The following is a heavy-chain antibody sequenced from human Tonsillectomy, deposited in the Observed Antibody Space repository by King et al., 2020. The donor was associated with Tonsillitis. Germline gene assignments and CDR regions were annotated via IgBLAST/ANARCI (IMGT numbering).Heavy chain of an antibody. CDR3: ARGGRLGDYYGSGSYYWFDP. CDR1: GGSFSGYY. V-gene: IGHV4-34*01. Sequence: VQLPQWGAGLLKPSETLSLTCAVYGGSFSGYYWSWIRQPPGKGLEWIGEINHSGSTNYNPSLKSRVTISVDTSKNQFSLKLSSVTAADTAVYCCARGGRLGDYYGSGSYYWFDPWGQGTLVTVSS. CDR2: INHSGST. J-gene: IGHJ5*02. D-gene: IGHD3-10*01.